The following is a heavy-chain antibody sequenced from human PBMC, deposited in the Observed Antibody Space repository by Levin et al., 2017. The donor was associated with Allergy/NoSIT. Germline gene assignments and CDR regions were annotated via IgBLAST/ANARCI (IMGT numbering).Heavy chain of an antibody. Sequence: ASVKVSCKVSGYTLTELSMHWVRQAPGKGLEWMGGFDPEDGETIYAQKFQGRVTMTEDTSTDTAYMELSSLRSEDTAVYYCATDVRLNYDILTGYSPDAFDIWGQGTMVTVSS. CDR1: GYTLTELS. V-gene: IGHV1-24*01. D-gene: IGHD3-9*01. CDR2: FDPEDGET. CDR3: ATDVRLNYDILTGYSPDAFDI. J-gene: IGHJ3*02.